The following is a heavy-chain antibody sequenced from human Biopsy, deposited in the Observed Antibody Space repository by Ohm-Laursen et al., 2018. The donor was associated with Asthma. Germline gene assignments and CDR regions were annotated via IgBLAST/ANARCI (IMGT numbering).Heavy chain of an antibody. CDR2: INHSGST. CDR3: ARAGQCSSTSCYNPGWFDP. J-gene: IGHJ5*02. CDR1: GGSFSGYY. V-gene: IGHV4-34*01. Sequence: TLSLTCAVYGGSFSGYYWSWIRQPPGKGLEWIGEINHSGSTNYNPSLKGRVTISVDTSKNQFSLKLSSVTAADTAVYYCARAGQCSSTSCYNPGWFDPWGQGTLVTVSS. D-gene: IGHD2-2*01.